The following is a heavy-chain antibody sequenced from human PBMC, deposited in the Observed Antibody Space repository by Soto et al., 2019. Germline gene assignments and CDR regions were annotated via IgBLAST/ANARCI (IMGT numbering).Heavy chain of an antibody. CDR2: ISSDGSDK. CDR3: VKGSEVARQELDY. D-gene: IGHD2-15*01. Sequence: QVQLVESGGGVVQPGRSLRLSCAASGFSFSNCGMHWVRQAPGKGLVWVAAISSDGSDKYYSESVKGRFTISRDNSKNTLFLQMNSLRVEDTAVYYCVKGSEVARQELDYWGQGTLVTVSS. J-gene: IGHJ4*02. V-gene: IGHV3-30*18. CDR1: GFSFSNCG.